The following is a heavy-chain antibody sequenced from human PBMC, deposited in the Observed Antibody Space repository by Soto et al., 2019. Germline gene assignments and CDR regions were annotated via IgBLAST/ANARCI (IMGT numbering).Heavy chain of an antibody. J-gene: IGHJ6*02. V-gene: IGHV3-23*01. CDR1: GFTFSDNA. CDR3: AKSLSTAVNYGLEV. D-gene: IGHD2-2*01. CDR2: ISDDGDST. Sequence: GGSLRLSCGASGFTFSDNAMTLVRQAPGKGLEWVSSISDDGDSTYYADSVKGRFAVSRDNSKNTLFLHMNSLGAEDTAVYYCAKSLSTAVNYGLEVWGQGTSVTVSS.